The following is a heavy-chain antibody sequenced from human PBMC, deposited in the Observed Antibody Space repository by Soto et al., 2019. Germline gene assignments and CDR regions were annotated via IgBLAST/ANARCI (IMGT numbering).Heavy chain of an antibody. Sequence: QVQLQESGPGLVKPSQTLSLTCTVSGGSISSGDYYWSWIRQPPGKGLEWIGYIYYGGSTYYNPSLKSRVTISVDTSKNQFSLKLSSVTAADTAVYYFARGVSNVELWFDPWGQGTLVTVSS. J-gene: IGHJ5*02. D-gene: IGHD1-1*01. V-gene: IGHV4-30-4*01. CDR2: IYYGGST. CDR3: ARGVSNVELWFDP. CDR1: GGSISSGDYY.